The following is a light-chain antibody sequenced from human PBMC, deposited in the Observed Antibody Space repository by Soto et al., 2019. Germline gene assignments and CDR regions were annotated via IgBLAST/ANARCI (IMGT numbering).Light chain of an antibody. CDR3: CSYAGSTSYV. V-gene: IGLV2-11*01. Sequence: QSALTQPRSVSGSPGQSVTISCTGTSSDVGGYNYVSWYQQHPGKAPKVMIYDVSERPSGVPDRFSGSKSGNTASLTISGLQAEDEADYYCCSYAGSTSYVLGTGTKVTVL. CDR1: SSDVGGYNY. CDR2: DVS. J-gene: IGLJ1*01.